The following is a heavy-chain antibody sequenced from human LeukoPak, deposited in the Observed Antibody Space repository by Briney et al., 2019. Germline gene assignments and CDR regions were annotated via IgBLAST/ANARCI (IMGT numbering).Heavy chain of an antibody. D-gene: IGHD2-15*01. CDR3: ARVNPGYCSGGSCSDAFDI. CDR2: INPNSGGT. CDR1: GYTFTGYY. J-gene: IGHJ3*02. Sequence: ASVKVSCKASGYTFTGYYMHWVRQAPGQGLEWMGWINPNSGGTNYAQKFQGWVTMTRDTSIGTAYMELSRLRSDDTAVYYCARVNPGYCSGGSCSDAFDIWGQGTMVTVSS. V-gene: IGHV1-2*04.